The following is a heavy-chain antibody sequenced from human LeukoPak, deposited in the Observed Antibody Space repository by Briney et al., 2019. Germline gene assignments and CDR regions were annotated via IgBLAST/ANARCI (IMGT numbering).Heavy chain of an antibody. J-gene: IGHJ4*02. CDR1: GFTVSSNY. CDR2: IYGCGST. D-gene: IGHD3-10*01. CDR3: ASGYSGSGSSFDY. Sequence: GGSLRLSCAASGFTVSSNYMSWVRQAPRRELPWVSVIYGCGSTYYADSVKGRFTISSDNSKNTLYLQINSLRAEDTAVYYCASGYSGSGSSFDYWGQGTLVTVSS. V-gene: IGHV3-53*01.